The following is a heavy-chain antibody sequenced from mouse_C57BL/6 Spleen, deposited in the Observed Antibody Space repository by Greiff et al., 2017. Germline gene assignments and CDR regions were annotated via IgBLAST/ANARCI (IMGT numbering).Heavy chain of an antibody. CDR3: ASKGGYYDFDD. J-gene: IGHJ2*01. V-gene: IGHV5-17*01. CDR2: ISSGSSTI. D-gene: IGHD1-1*01. CDR1: GFTFSDYG. Sequence: EVQLVESGGGLVKPGGSLKLSCAASGFTFSDYGMHWVRQAPEKGLEWVAYISSGSSTIYYADTVKGRFTIARDNAKNTLFLQMTSLTSEDTAMYYCASKGGYYDFDDWGHATTLTVSS.